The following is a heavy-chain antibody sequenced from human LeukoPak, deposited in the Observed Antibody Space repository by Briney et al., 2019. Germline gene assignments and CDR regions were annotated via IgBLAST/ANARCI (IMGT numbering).Heavy chain of an antibody. J-gene: IGHJ3*02. V-gene: IGHV1-18*01. D-gene: IGHD5-24*01. Sequence: ASVKVSCKASGYTFTSYGISWVRQAPGQGLEWIGWISAYNGNTNYAQKLQGRVTMTTDTSTSTAYMELRSLRSDDTAVYYCARGRWLQSDDAFDIWGQGTMVTVSS. CDR3: ARGRWLQSDDAFDI. CDR2: ISAYNGNT. CDR1: GYTFTSYG.